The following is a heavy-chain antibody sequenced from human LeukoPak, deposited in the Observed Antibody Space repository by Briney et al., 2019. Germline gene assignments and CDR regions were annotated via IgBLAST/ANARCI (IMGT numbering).Heavy chain of an antibody. Sequence: PGGSLRLSCAASGFTFSSYWMSWVRKAPGKGLEWVANIKQDGSEKYYVDSVKGRFTISRDNAKNSLYLQMNSLRAEDTAVYYCARDLYYYDSSGYYRWGQGTLVTVSS. CDR3: ARDLYYYDSSGYYR. J-gene: IGHJ4*02. D-gene: IGHD3-22*01. CDR2: IKQDGSEK. CDR1: GFTFSSYW. V-gene: IGHV3-7*01.